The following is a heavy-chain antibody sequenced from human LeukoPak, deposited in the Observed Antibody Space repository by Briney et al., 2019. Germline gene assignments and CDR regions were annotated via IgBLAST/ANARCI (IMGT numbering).Heavy chain of an antibody. CDR1: GLTFSSFE. CDR2: ISSSGSTI. J-gene: IGHJ4*02. Sequence: GGSLRLSCAASGLTFSSFEINWGRQAPGKGLEWISYISSSGSTIYYADSVKGRFSISRDNTKNSLYLQMNSLRAEDTAVYYCARGSGYLAYWGQRTLVTVSS. D-gene: IGHD3-22*01. V-gene: IGHV3-48*03. CDR3: ARGSGYLAY.